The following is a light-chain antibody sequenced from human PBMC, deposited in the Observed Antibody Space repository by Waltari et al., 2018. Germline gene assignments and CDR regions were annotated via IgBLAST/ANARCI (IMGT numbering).Light chain of an antibody. Sequence: QAVVTQEPSLTVSPGGPVTLPFGPSPGAVTLGHWPYWFQQKPGRAPRTLIYDTDNKHSWTPARFSGSLLGGKAALTLSGAQPEDEADYYCLVSYPDVRVFGGGTKLTVL. CDR1: PGAVTLGHW. V-gene: IGLV7-46*01. CDR2: DTD. CDR3: LVSYPDVRV. J-gene: IGLJ3*02.